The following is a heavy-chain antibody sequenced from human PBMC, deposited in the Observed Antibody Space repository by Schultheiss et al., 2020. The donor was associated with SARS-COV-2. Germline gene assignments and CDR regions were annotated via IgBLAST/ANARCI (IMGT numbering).Heavy chain of an antibody. D-gene: IGHD6-13*01. CDR1: GFSFNNYG. CDR3: ARARAEQHLPFSWGPIPHPTTWFDP. V-gene: IGHV3-74*01. J-gene: IGHJ5*02. CDR2: INSDGSAS. Sequence: GGSLRLSCAASGFSFNNYGMHWVRQIPGKGLVWVSRINSDGSASSYADSVKGRFTVSRDNAGNTLYLQMNNLRVEDTAIYYCARARAEQHLPFSWGPIPHPTTWFDPWGQGTLVTVSS.